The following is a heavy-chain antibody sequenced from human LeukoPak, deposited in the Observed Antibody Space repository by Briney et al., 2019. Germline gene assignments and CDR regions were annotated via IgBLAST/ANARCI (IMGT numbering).Heavy chain of an antibody. CDR2: ISDDGRRK. D-gene: IGHD4-17*01. J-gene: IGHJ4*02. CDR3: ARRPSDYGDYVSYFDY. Sequence: PGGSLRLSCAASGFSFISYGMHWVRQAPGKGLEWVGVISDDGRRKDYADSVKGRFTISRDNSKDTLYLQMNSPRAEDTAVYYCARRPSDYGDYVSYFDYWGQGTLVTVFS. V-gene: IGHV3-30*03. CDR1: GFSFISYG.